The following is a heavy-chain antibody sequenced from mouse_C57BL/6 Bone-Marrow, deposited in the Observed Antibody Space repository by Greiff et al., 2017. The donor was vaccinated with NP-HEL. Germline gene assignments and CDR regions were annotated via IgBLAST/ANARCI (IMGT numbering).Heavy chain of an antibody. V-gene: IGHV1-81*01. CDR1: GYTFTSYG. CDR3: ARGTVYYFDY. Sequence: VKLMESGAELARPGASVKLSCKASGYTFTSYGISWVKQRTGQGLEWIGEIYPRSGNTYYNEKFKGKATLTADKSSSTAYMELRSLTSEDSAVYFCARGTVYYFDYWGQGTTLTVSS. D-gene: IGHD3-3*01. J-gene: IGHJ2*01. CDR2: IYPRSGNT.